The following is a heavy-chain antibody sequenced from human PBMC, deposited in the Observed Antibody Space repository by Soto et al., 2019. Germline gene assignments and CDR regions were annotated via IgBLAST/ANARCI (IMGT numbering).Heavy chain of an antibody. CDR1: GYTLTELS. V-gene: IGHV1-24*01. J-gene: IGHJ6*03. CDR3: ARGVVATIPRYYYYMDV. D-gene: IGHD5-12*01. Sequence: ASVKVSCKVSGYTLTELSMHWVRQAPGKGLEWMGGFDPEDGETIYAQKLQGRVTMTTDTSTSTAYMELRSLRSDDTAVYYCARGVVATIPRYYYYMDVWGKGTTVTVSS. CDR2: FDPEDGET.